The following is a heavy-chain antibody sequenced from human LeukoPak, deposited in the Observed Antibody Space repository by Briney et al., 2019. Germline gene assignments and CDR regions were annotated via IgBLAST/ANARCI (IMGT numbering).Heavy chain of an antibody. J-gene: IGHJ3*02. Sequence: SETLSLTCTVSGGSISSGAYYWGWIRQPAGKGLECIGRVYTSGSTNYNPSLKSRVTISVDTSKNQFSLKLSSVTAADTAVYYCARFNVGEAQDDYDPSPVHAFDIWGQGTMVTVSS. CDR3: ARFNVGEAQDDYDPSPVHAFDI. CDR1: GGSISSGAYY. D-gene: IGHD3-10*01. CDR2: VYTSGST. V-gene: IGHV4-61*02.